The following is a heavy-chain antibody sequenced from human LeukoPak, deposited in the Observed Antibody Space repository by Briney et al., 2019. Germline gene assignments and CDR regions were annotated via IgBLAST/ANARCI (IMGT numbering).Heavy chain of an antibody. CDR3: ARDKPRYCSSTSCSRNYYYYMDV. J-gene: IGHJ6*03. V-gene: IGHV7-4-1*02. D-gene: IGHD2-2*01. CDR2: INTNTGNP. Sequence: GASVKVSCKASGYTFTSYAMNWVRQAPGQGLEWMGWINTNTGNPTYAQGFTGRFVFSLDTSVSTAYLQISSLKAEDTAVYYCARDKPRYCSSTSCSRNYYYYMDVWGKGTTVTVSS. CDR1: GYTFTSYA.